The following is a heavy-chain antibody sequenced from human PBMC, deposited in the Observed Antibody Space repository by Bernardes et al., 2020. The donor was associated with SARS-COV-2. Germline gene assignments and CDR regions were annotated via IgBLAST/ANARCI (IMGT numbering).Heavy chain of an antibody. CDR1: GCSISSYY. Sequence: SETLSLTCTVSGCSISSYYWSWIRQPPVKGLEWIGYIYYSGRTNYNPSLKSRVTISVDTSKNQFSLKLSSVTAADTAVYYCARALHYGSGSYFDYWGQGTLVTVSS. J-gene: IGHJ4*02. D-gene: IGHD3-10*01. V-gene: IGHV4-59*01. CDR3: ARALHYGSGSYFDY. CDR2: IYYSGRT.